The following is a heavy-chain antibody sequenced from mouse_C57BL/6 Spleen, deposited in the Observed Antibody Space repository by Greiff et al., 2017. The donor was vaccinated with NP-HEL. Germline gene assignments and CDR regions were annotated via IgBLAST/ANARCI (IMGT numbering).Heavy chain of an antibody. CDR3: TRLGGYYAMDY. V-gene: IGHV1-15*01. J-gene: IGHJ4*01. CDR2: IDPETGGT. CDR1: GYTFTDYE. Sequence: VQLQQSGAELVRPGASVTLSCKASGYTFTDYEMHWVKQTPVHGLEWIGAIDPETGGTAYNQKFKGKAILTADKSSSTAYMELRSLTSEDSAVYYCTRLGGYYAMDYWGQGTSVTVSS.